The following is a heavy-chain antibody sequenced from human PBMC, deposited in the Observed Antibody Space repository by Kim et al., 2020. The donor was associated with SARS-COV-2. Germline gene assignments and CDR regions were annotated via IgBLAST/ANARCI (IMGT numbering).Heavy chain of an antibody. V-gene: IGHV3-15*01. CDR2: IRGKTDGGTT. Sequence: GGSLRLSCAASGFTFSNAWMTWVRQAPGKGLEWVGRIRGKTDGGTTDYAAHVKGRFTISRDDSENTLHLQMNGLKTEDTAVYFCTATLRGSFLPFDYWGQGTLVTVSS. CDR1: GFTFSNAW. J-gene: IGHJ4*02. D-gene: IGHD4-17*01. CDR3: TATLRGSFLPFDY.